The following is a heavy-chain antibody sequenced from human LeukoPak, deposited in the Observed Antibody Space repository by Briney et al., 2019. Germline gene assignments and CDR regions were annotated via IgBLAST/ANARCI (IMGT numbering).Heavy chain of an antibody. V-gene: IGHV4-59*01. CDR3: ARGHYDSSGFFDY. CDR1: GGSISSYN. CDR2: ISYSGST. J-gene: IGHJ4*02. Sequence: SETLSLTCTVSGGSISSYNWSWIRQPPGKGLEWIGYISYSGSTNYNPSLKSRVTISVDTSKNQFSLKLSSVTAADTAVYYCARGHYDSSGFFDYWGQGTLVTVSS. D-gene: IGHD3-22*01.